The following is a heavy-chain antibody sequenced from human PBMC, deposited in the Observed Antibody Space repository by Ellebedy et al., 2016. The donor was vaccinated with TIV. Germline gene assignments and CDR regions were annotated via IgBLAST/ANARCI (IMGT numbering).Heavy chain of an antibody. CDR3: ARAWLTVEDY. CDR2: IYSGGFT. J-gene: IGHJ4*02. D-gene: IGHD6-19*01. Sequence: GESLKISCAASGLTVSTSYMSWVRQAPGKGPEWVSVIYSGGFTYYAVSVKGRFTMSRDNSKNTLYLQMNSLRAEDTAVYYCARAWLTVEDYWGQGTLVTVSS. CDR1: GLTVSTSY. V-gene: IGHV3-53*01.